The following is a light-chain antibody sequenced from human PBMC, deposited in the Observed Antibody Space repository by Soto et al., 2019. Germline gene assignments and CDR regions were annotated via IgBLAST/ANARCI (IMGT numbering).Light chain of an antibody. J-gene: IGKJ4*01. CDR2: AAS. CDR1: QSISSY. CDR3: QQSYSTRLT. V-gene: IGKV1-39*01. Sequence: DIQMTQSPSSLSASVGDRVTITCRASQSISSYLNWYQQKPGKAPKLLIYAASSLQSGVPSRFSGRGSGTDFTLTISSLQPEDFATYYCQQSYSTRLTFGGGTKVEIK.